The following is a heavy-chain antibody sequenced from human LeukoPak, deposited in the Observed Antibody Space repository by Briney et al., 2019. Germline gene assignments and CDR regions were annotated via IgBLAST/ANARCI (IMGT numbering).Heavy chain of an antibody. CDR2: ISAYNGST. CDR3: ARVGRRFGVVILAWYFDY. D-gene: IGHD3-3*01. V-gene: IGHV1-18*01. Sequence: ASVKVSCKASGYTFTSYGISWVRQAPGQGLEWMGWISAYNGSTNYAQKLQSRVTMTTDTTTSTSYMELRSLRSDDTAVYYCARVGRRFGVVILAWYFDYWGQGTLVTVSS. CDR1: GYTFTSYG. J-gene: IGHJ4*02.